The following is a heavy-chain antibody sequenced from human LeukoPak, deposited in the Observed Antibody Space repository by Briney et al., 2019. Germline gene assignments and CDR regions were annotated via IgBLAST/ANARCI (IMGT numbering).Heavy chain of an antibody. CDR3: ARVNYGDYGPLLAQPLGY. D-gene: IGHD4-17*01. CDR1: GYSFTSYW. Sequence: GESLKISCKGSGYSFTSYWIGWVRQMPGKGLERMGIIYPGDSDTRYSPSFQNQVTISADKSISTAYLQWSSLKASDTAMYYCARVNYGDYGPLLAQPLGYWGQGTLVTVSS. CDR2: IYPGDSDT. V-gene: IGHV5-51*01. J-gene: IGHJ4*02.